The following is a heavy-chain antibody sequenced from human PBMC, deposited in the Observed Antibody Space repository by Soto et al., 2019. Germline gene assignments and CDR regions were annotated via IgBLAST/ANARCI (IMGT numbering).Heavy chain of an antibody. J-gene: IGHJ4*02. Sequence: GGSLRLSCAASGFTFSSYAIHWVRQAPGKGLEWVAFISYDGSNKYYADSVKGRFTISRDNSKNTLYLQMNSLRAEDTAVYYCATFTGFDCWGQGTLVTVSS. CDR1: GFTFSSYA. D-gene: IGHD3-16*01. CDR3: ATFTGFDC. V-gene: IGHV3-30-3*01. CDR2: ISYDGSNK.